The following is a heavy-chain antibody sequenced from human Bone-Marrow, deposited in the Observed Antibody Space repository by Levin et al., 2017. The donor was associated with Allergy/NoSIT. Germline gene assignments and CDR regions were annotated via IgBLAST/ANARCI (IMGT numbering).Heavy chain of an antibody. CDR3: ATRAYSNNWFYFDY. Sequence: GESLKISCAASGRTFTNYAMAWVRQAPGKGLEWVSAISVSGGSTYYADSVKGRFTISRDKYKNTLVLQMNSLRAEDTAVSYCATRAYSNNWFYFDYWGQGTLVTVSS. J-gene: IGHJ4*02. V-gene: IGHV3-23*01. CDR1: GRTFTNYA. D-gene: IGHD6-13*01. CDR2: ISVSGGST.